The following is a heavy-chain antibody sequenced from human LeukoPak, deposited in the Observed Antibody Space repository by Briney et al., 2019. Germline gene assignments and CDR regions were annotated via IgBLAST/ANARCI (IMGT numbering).Heavy chain of an antibody. CDR3: ASAPTRITMVRGVIPAYYYGMDV. CDR1: VGTFSSYA. D-gene: IGHD3-10*01. V-gene: IGHV1-69*04. J-gene: IGHJ6*02. CDR2: IIIILGIA. Sequence: SSVKLSLKASVGTFSSYAISWGRQAPAQGLEWMGRIIIILGIANYAKKFQGRVTITAEKSTSTAHMRLRSLRSEVTAVSYCASAPTRITMVRGVIPAYYYGMDVWGQGTTVTVSS.